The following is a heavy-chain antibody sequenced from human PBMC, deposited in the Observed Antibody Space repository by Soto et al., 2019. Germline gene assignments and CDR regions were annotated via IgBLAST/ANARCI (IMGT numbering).Heavy chain of an antibody. Sequence: QSGGSLRLSCAASGFTFSSYAMSWVRQAPGKGLEWVSAISGSGGSTYYADSVKGRFTISRDNSKNTLYLQMNSLRAEDTAVYYCATDTAADWYYYYGMDVWGQGTTVTVSS. J-gene: IGHJ6*02. CDR3: ATDTAADWYYYYGMDV. V-gene: IGHV3-23*01. CDR1: GFTFSSYA. D-gene: IGHD6-13*01. CDR2: ISGSGGST.